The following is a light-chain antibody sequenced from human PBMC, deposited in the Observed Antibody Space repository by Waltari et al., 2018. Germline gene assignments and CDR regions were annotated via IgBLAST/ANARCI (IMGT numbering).Light chain of an antibody. J-gene: IGKJ1*01. CDR2: AAS. Sequence: DIQMTQSPSSLSASVGDRATITCRASQSISNHLNWYHQKPGKAPQLMIYAASSLQSGVPARFRGSSSGTDFTLTISSLQLEDAATYYCQESYSLSWTFGQGTKVEIK. CDR1: QSISNH. CDR3: QESYSLSWT. V-gene: IGKV1-39*01.